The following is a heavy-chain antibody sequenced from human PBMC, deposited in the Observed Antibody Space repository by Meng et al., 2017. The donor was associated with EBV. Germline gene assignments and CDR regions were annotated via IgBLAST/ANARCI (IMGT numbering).Heavy chain of an antibody. D-gene: IGHD5-18*01. CDR3: AKGTGVGGYRPFDV. Sequence: VNPGSCCVLSFPASVSYLRNYSMYWVRQSPGTWLGCVSFILNDGGDEQYTDSVKGRFTISRDKSKNMLLLKMNSLRAEEKAIYYCAKGTGVGGYRPFDVWGHGTLVTVSS. CDR1: VSYLRNYS. V-gene: IGHV3-30*02. J-gene: IGHJ4*01. CDR2: ILNDGGDE.